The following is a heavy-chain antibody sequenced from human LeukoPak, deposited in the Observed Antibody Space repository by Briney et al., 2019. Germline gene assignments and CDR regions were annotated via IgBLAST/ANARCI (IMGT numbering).Heavy chain of an antibody. D-gene: IGHD5-18*01. Sequence: ASVRVSCKASGYTFTSYGISWVRQAPGQGLEWMGWISAYNGNTNYAQKLQGRVTMTTDTSTSTAYMELRSLRSDDTAVYYCARGSQWIQLCRYFDYWGQGTLVTVSS. CDR3: ARGSQWIQLCRYFDY. J-gene: IGHJ4*02. V-gene: IGHV1-18*01. CDR1: GYTFTSYG. CDR2: ISAYNGNT.